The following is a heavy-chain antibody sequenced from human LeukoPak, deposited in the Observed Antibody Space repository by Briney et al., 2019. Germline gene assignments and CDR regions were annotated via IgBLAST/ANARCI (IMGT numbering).Heavy chain of an antibody. CDR3: ARCYGDYFSLRHKGFDY. D-gene: IGHD4-17*01. CDR2: IIPILGIA. CDR1: GYTFTGYY. J-gene: IGHJ4*02. Sequence: GASVKVSCKASGYTFTGYYLHWVRQAPGQGLEWMGRIIPILGIANYAQKFQGRVTITADKSTSTAYMELSSLRSEDTAVYYCARCYGDYFSLRHKGFDYWGQGTLVTVSS. V-gene: IGHV1-69*02.